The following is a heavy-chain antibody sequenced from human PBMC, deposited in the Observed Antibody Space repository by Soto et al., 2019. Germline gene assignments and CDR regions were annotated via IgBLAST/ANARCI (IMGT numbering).Heavy chain of an antibody. V-gene: IGHV4-38-2*02. Sequence: KASETLSLTCAVSGYSISLGYYWGWIRQPPGKGLEWIGSIYHSGNTYYNPSLKSRVSISLDTSKNHFSLELTSVTAADTAVYYCARDLAQYYYGSGSYQWGQGTLVTVSS. CDR2: IYHSGNT. CDR1: GYSISLGYY. D-gene: IGHD3-10*01. CDR3: ARDLAQYYYGSGSYQ. J-gene: IGHJ4*02.